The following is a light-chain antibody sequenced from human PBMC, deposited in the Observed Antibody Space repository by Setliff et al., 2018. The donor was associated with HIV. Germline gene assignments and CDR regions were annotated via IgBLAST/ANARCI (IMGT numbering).Light chain of an antibody. CDR2: EVS. Sequence: QSVLTQPTSVSGSPGQSITISCTGTSSDVGGYNYVSWYQHRPGKAPKVVIYEVSNRPSGVSNRFSGSKSGNTVSLTISGLQAEEEADYYCSSYTSSGTPVFGGGTKGTVL. CDR3: SSYTSSGTPV. J-gene: IGLJ3*02. V-gene: IGLV2-14*01. CDR1: SSDVGGYNY.